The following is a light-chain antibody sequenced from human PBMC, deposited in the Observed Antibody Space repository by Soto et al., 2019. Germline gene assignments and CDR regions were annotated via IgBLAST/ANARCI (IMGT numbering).Light chain of an antibody. J-gene: IGKJ3*01. Sequence: EIVMTQSPATLSVSPGERATLSCRASQSVSSNLAWYQQKPGQAPRLLIYGASTRATGIPARFIGSGSGTEFTLTISSLQSEDFAVYYCQQYNNWPPGFTFGPGTKVDIK. CDR1: QSVSSN. CDR3: QQYNNWPPGFT. V-gene: IGKV3-15*01. CDR2: GAS.